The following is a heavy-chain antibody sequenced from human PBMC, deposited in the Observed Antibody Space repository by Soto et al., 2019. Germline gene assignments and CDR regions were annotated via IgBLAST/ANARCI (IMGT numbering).Heavy chain of an antibody. V-gene: IGHV3-48*02. CDR2: ISSSSSTI. Sequence: EVQLVESGGGLVQPGGSLRLSCAASGFTFSSYSMNWVRQAPGKGLEWVSYISSSSSTIYYADSVKGRFTISRGNAKYSLYLQMNSLRDADTAVYYCARDFSRTTSPFGYWGQGTLVTVSS. CDR1: GFTFSSYS. D-gene: IGHD4-17*01. CDR3: ARDFSRTTSPFGY. J-gene: IGHJ4*02.